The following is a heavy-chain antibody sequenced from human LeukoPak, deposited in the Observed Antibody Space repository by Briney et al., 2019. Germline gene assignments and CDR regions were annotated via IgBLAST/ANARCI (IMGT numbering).Heavy chain of an antibody. D-gene: IGHD2-2*01. Sequence: ASVKVSCKASGYTFTSYYMHWVRQAPGQGLEWMGVINPSGGSTSYAQKFQGRVTMTRDTSTSTVYMELSSLRSGDTAVYYCARVRGCSSTSCYGWFDPWGQGTLVTVSS. V-gene: IGHV1-46*01. J-gene: IGHJ5*02. CDR2: INPSGGST. CDR1: GYTFTSYY. CDR3: ARVRGCSSTSCYGWFDP.